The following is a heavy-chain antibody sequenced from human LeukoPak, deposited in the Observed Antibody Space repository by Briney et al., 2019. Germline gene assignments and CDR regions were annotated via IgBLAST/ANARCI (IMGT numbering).Heavy chain of an antibody. Sequence: GGSLRLSCAASGFTVSSNYMSWVRQAPGKGLEWVSVIYSGGSTYYADSVKGRFTISRDNSKNTLYLQMNSLRAEDTAVYYCASEYGANWFDPWGQGTLVTVSS. J-gene: IGHJ5*02. CDR3: ASEYGANWFDP. D-gene: IGHD4-17*01. V-gene: IGHV3-53*01. CDR1: GFTVSSNY. CDR2: IYSGGST.